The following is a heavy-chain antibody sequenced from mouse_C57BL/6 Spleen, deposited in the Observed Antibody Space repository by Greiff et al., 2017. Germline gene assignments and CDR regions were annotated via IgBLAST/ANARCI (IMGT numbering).Heavy chain of an antibody. D-gene: IGHD2-5*01. V-gene: IGHV1-72*01. CDR3: ARYRDYSNYEDAMDY. J-gene: IGHJ4*01. CDR2: ISPISGGT. CDR1: GYTFTSYW. Sequence: QVQLQQPGAELAKPGASVKLSCKASGYTFTSYWMHWVKPRPGRGLEWIGRISPISGGTNSNEKFQSKATLTVEKTSSTAYMQLRSMTFEDTTVYYCARYRDYSNYEDAMDYWGQGTSVTVSS.